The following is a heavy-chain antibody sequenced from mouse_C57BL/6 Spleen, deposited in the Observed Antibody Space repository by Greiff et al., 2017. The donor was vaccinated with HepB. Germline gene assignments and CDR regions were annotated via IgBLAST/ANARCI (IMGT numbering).Heavy chain of an antibody. CDR2: ISDGGSYT. CDR1: GFTFSSYA. D-gene: IGHD2-3*01. Sequence: EVKLMESGGGLVKPGGSLKLSCAASGFTFSSYAMSWVRQTPEKRLEWVATISDGGSYTYYPDNVKGRFTISRDNAKNNLYLQMSHLKSEDTAMYYCARDQGDGYYGAMDCWGQGTSVTVSS. CDR3: ARDQGDGYYGAMDC. J-gene: IGHJ4*01. V-gene: IGHV5-4*01.